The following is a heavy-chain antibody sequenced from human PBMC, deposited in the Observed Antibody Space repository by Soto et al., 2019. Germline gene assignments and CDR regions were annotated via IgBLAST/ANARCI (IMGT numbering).Heavy chain of an antibody. CDR3: ARAIVVVAAPRGAWFDP. J-gene: IGHJ5*02. CDR1: GGSISSGGYY. D-gene: IGHD2-15*01. CDR2: IYYSGST. V-gene: IGHV4-31*03. Sequence: SETLSLTCTVSGGSISSGGYYWSWIRQHPGKGLEWIGYIYYSGSTYYNPSLKSRVTISVDTSKNQFSLKLSSVTAADTAVYYCARAIVVVAAPRGAWFDPWGQGTLVTVSS.